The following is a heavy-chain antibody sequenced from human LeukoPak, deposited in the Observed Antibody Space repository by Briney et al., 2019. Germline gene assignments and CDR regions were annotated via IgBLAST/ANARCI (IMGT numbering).Heavy chain of an antibody. D-gene: IGHD2-15*01. CDR3: VSGYCSGGSCYLGAFDI. V-gene: IGHV3-64D*06. CDR2: ISSNGGST. J-gene: IGHJ3*02. Sequence: GGSLRLSCSASGFTFSSYAMHWVRQAPGKGLEYVSDISSNGGSTYYADSVKGRFTISRDNSKNTLYLQMSSLRAEDTAVYYCVSGYCSGGSCYLGAFDIWGQGTMVTVSS. CDR1: GFTFSSYA.